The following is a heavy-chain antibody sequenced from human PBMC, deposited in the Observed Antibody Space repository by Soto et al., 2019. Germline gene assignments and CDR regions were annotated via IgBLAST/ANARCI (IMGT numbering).Heavy chain of an antibody. Sequence: GWSLRLSSAASGFNFSNYAVTWVRQAPGKGLEWVSTISGSGGSTYYADSVKGRFTISRDNSKNTLYLQMNSLRAEDTAVYYCATKGGSTWLIDYWGQGTPVTVSS. CDR3: ATKGGSTWLIDY. D-gene: IGHD6-13*01. CDR1: GFNFSNYA. CDR2: ISGSGGST. J-gene: IGHJ4*02. V-gene: IGHV3-23*01.